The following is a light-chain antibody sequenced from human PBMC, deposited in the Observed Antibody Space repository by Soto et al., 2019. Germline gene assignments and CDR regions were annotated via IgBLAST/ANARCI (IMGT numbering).Light chain of an antibody. Sequence: EIVLTQSPATLSLSPGERVTLSCRASQSINRHLAWYRQKPGQAPRLLIYDASNRATGIPARFSGSGSGTDFTLTISSLEPEDFGVYYCQQRSKWPQVNFGGGTKVDI. CDR2: DAS. J-gene: IGKJ4*01. CDR3: QQRSKWPQVN. CDR1: QSINRH. V-gene: IGKV3-11*01.